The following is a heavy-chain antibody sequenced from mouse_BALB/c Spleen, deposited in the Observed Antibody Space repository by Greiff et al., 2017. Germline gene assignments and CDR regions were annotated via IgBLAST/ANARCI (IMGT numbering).Heavy chain of an antibody. CDR1: GFTFSSYY. J-gene: IGHJ4*01. Sequence: EVQLVESGGGLVKLGGSLKLSCAASGFTFSSYYMSWVRQTPEKRLELVAAINSNGGSTYYPDTVKGRFTISRDNAKNTLYLQMSSLKSEDTALYYCARHKVGYAMDYWGQGTSVTVSS. D-gene: IGHD1-3*01. CDR3: ARHKVGYAMDY. CDR2: INSNGGST. V-gene: IGHV5-6-2*01.